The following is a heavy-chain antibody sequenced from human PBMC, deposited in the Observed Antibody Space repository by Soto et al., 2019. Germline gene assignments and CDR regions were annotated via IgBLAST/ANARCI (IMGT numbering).Heavy chain of an antibody. CDR3: ARGFDAYGDYADYHYGMDV. CDR1: GGTFSSYA. CDR2: IIPIFGTA. D-gene: IGHD4-17*01. Sequence: PSVKVSCKASGGTFSSYAISWVRQAPGQGLEWMGGIIPIFGTANYAQKFQGRVSITADESTSTAYMELSSLRSEDTAVYYCARGFDAYGDYADYHYGMDVWGQGTTVTVSS. V-gene: IGHV1-69*13. J-gene: IGHJ6*02.